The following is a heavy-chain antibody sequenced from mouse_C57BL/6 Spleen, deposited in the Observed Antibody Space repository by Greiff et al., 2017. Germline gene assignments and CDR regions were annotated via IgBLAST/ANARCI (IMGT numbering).Heavy chain of an antibody. Sequence: VQLQQPGAELVKPGASVKMSCKASGYTFTSYWITWVKQRPGQGLEWIGDIYPGSGSTNYNEKFKSKDTLTVDTSSSTAYMQLSSLTSEDSAVYYCARERVITTVVPYFDYWGQGTTLTVSS. CDR2: IYPGSGST. CDR1: GYTFTSYW. V-gene: IGHV1-55*01. J-gene: IGHJ2*01. D-gene: IGHD1-1*01. CDR3: ARERVITTVVPYFDY.